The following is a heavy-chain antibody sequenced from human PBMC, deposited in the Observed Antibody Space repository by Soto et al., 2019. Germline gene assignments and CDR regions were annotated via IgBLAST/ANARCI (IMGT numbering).Heavy chain of an antibody. J-gene: IGHJ4*02. CDR1: GFTFSSYS. Sequence: GGSLRLSCAASGFTFSSYSMNWVRQAPGKGLEWVSYISSSSSTIYYADSVKGRFTISRDNAKNSLYLQMNSLRAEDTAVYYCARDYYGSGSYLEGFDYWGQGT. CDR2: ISSSSSTI. CDR3: ARDYYGSGSYLEGFDY. D-gene: IGHD3-10*01. V-gene: IGHV3-48*01.